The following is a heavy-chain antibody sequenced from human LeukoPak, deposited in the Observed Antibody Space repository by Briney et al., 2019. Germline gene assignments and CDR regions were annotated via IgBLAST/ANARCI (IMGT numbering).Heavy chain of an antibody. CDR2: IYYSGST. D-gene: IGHD3-3*01. Sequence: RSSETLSLTCTVSGGSISSYYWSWIRQPPGKGLEWIGYIYYSGSTNYNPSLKSRVTISVDTSKNQFSLKLSSVTAADTAVYYCARHDVLRFLEWPSRNNAFDIWGQGTMVTVAS. CDR1: GGSISSYY. CDR3: ARHDVLRFLEWPSRNNAFDI. J-gene: IGHJ3*02. V-gene: IGHV4-59*08.